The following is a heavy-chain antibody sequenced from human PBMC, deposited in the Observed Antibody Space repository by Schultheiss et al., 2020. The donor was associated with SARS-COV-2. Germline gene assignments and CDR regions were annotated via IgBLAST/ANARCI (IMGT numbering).Heavy chain of an antibody. CDR2: IRNKANSYTT. V-gene: IGHV3-72*01. CDR1: GFTFSDHY. CDR3: AREQIAMVAFDI. Sequence: GESLKISCAASGFTFSDHYMDWVRQAPGKGLEWVGRIRNKANSYTTDPAASVKGRFTISRDDSKNSLFLQMNSLKTEDTALYYCAREQIAMVAFDIWGQGTMVTVSS. D-gene: IGHD5-18*01. J-gene: IGHJ3*02.